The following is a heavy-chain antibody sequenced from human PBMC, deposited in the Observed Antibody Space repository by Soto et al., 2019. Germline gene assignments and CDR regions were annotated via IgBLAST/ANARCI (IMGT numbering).Heavy chain of an antibody. D-gene: IGHD5-18*01. V-gene: IGHV4-59*01. CDR1: GGSISSYY. CDR3: AGRGYSYGLDYYYYYMDV. J-gene: IGHJ6*03. CDR2: IYYSGST. Sequence: SETLSLTCTVSGGSISSYYWSWIRQPPGKGLEWIGYIYYSGSTNYNPSLKSRVTISVDTSKNQFSLKLSSVTAADTAVYYCAGRGYSYGLDYYYYYMDVWGKGTTVTVSS.